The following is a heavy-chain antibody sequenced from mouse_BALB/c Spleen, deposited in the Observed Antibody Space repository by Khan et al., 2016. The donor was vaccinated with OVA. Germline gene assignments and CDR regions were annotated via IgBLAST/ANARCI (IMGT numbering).Heavy chain of an antibody. CDR1: GYSFTSYY. CDR2: IDPFNGGI. V-gene: IGHV1S135*01. J-gene: IGHJ2*01. Sequence: VQLQQPGPELMKPGASVKISCKASGYSFTSYYIHWTKQSHGKSLEWIGCIDPFNGGISYNQKFKGKATLTVDQSSSTAYMHLSSLTSEDAAVYYCTRYCTDYGGQGTTLTVSS. CDR3: TRYCTDY.